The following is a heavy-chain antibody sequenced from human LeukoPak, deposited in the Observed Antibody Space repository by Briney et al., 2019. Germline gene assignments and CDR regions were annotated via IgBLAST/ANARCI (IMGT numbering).Heavy chain of an antibody. Sequence: GGSLRLSCAASGFTFSSYRMNWVRQAPGKGLEWVSSISSSSSYIYYADSVKGRFTISRDNAKNSLYLQMNSLRAEDTAVYYCAREFPIHGFDYWGQGTLVTVSS. CDR3: AREFPIHGFDY. J-gene: IGHJ4*02. CDR1: GFTFSSYR. CDR2: ISSSSSYI. V-gene: IGHV3-21*01. D-gene: IGHD2-21*01.